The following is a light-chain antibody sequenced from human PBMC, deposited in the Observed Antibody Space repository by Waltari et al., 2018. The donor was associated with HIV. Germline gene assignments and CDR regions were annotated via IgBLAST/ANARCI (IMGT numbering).Light chain of an antibody. Sequence: QSALTQPASVSGSPGPSLTISCPGTSSDVGGYNSVPWYQQHPGKAPKLMIYEVSNRPSGVSNRFSGSKSGNTASLTISGLQAEDEADYYCSSYTTSSSTLPFGGGTKLTVL. V-gene: IGLV2-14*01. J-gene: IGLJ2*01. CDR2: EVS. CDR3: SSYTTSSSTLP. CDR1: SSDVGGYNS.